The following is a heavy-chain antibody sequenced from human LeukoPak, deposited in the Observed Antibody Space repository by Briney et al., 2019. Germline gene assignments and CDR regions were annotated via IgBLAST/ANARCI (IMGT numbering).Heavy chain of an antibody. CDR2: IYYSGST. CDR1: GGSISSGDYY. V-gene: IGHV4-30-4*01. D-gene: IGHD4-17*01. Sequence: SETLSLTCTVSGGSISSGDYYWSWIRQPPGKGLEWIGYIYYSGSTYYNPSLKSRVTISVDTSKNQFSLKLSSVTAADTAVYYCARGPSGDDYGDSLPLDYWGQGTLVTVSS. J-gene: IGHJ4*02. CDR3: ARGPSGDDYGDSLPLDY.